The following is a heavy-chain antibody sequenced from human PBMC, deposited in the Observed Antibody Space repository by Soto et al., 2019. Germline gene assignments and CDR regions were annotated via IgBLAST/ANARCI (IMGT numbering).Heavy chain of an antibody. CDR2: ISPNGQGI. CDR1: GFTLSSYG. CDR3: AKDRNYPRDCFHY. D-gene: IGHD1-7*01. V-gene: IGHV3-23*01. J-gene: IGHJ4*02. Sequence: GGSLRLSCAASGFTLSSYGMSWVRQAPGKGLEWVSAISPNGQGIYYADPVRGRFTISRDTFKNTVFLHMDSLRAEDTAVYYCAKDRNYPRDCFHYWGQGTLVTVSS.